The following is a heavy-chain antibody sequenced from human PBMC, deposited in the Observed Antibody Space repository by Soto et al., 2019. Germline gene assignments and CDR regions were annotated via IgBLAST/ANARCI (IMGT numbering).Heavy chain of an antibody. V-gene: IGHV5-51*01. CDR2: IYPGDSDT. CDR3: ARGVWDIVVVPAAARFDP. CDR1: GYSFTSYW. Sequence: EVQLVQSGAEVKKPGESLKISCKGSGYSFTSYWIGWVRQMPGKGLEWMGIIYPGDSDTRYSPSFQGQVTISADKSISPAYLQWSSLKASDTAMYYCARGVWDIVVVPAAARFDPWGQGTLVTASS. J-gene: IGHJ5*02. D-gene: IGHD2-2*01.